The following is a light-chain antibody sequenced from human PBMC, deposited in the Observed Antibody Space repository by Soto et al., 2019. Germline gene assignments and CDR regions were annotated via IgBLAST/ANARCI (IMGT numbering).Light chain of an antibody. Sequence: EIVLTQSPGTLSLSPGERATLSCRASQSVSNNYLAWYQQKPGQAPRLPIYGASNRATGIPARFSGSGSGTGFTLTISSLEPEDFAVYYCQQRSSWPPWTFGQGTKVDNK. V-gene: IGKV3-11*01. CDR1: QSVSNNY. J-gene: IGKJ1*01. CDR3: QQRSSWPPWT. CDR2: GAS.